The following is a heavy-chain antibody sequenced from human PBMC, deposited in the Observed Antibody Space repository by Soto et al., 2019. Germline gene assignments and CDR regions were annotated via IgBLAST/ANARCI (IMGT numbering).Heavy chain of an antibody. V-gene: IGHV3-23*01. CDR3: AKHDDYGDYNSYFQH. CDR1: GFTFSSYA. CDR2: ISGSGGST. D-gene: IGHD4-17*01. J-gene: IGHJ1*01. Sequence: EVQLLESGGGLVQPGGSLRLSCAASGFTFSSYAMSWVRQAPGKGLEWVSAISGSGGSTYYADSVKGRFTISRDNSKNTLYLQINSPRAEDTAVYYCAKHDDYGDYNSYFQHWGQGTLVTVSS.